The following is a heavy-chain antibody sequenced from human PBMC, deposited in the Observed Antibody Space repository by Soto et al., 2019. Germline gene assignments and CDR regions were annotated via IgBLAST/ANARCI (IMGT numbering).Heavy chain of an antibody. D-gene: IGHD3-9*01. J-gene: IGHJ3*02. Sequence: PSETLSLTCTVSGGSISSYYWSWIRQPPGKGLEWIGYIYYSGSTNYNPSLKSRVTISVDTSKNQFSLKLSSVTAADTAVYYCAREYHDILTRHFDIWGQGTMVTVSS. CDR3: AREYHDILTRHFDI. CDR1: GGSISSYY. V-gene: IGHV4-59*01. CDR2: IYYSGST.